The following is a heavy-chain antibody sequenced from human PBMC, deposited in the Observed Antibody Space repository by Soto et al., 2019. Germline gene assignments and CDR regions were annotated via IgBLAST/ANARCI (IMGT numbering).Heavy chain of an antibody. V-gene: IGHV3-13*05. J-gene: IGHJ6*02. Sequence: GGSLRLSCAASGFSFRDYAMHWVRQRTGKGLEWVSALGAARDQYDVGSVKGRFSGARDKAPISLYLQMMNVRVDDTAVYVCARASLGRLPGRADEGDAMEVWGRGTTVTVSS. D-gene: IGHD2-15*01. CDR3: ARASLGRLPGRADEGDAMEV. CDR2: LGAARDQ. CDR1: GFSFRDYA.